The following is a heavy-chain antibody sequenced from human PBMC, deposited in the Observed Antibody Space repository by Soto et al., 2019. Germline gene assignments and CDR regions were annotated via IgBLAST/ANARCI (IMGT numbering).Heavy chain of an antibody. V-gene: IGHV1-8*01. CDR1: GYTFTSYD. CDR2: MNPNSGNT. D-gene: IGHD5-18*01. CDR3: ARVKQLWFEGLVDI. J-gene: IGHJ3*02. Sequence: ASVKVSCKASGYTFTSYDINWVRQATGQGLEWMGWMNPNSGNTGYAQKFQGRVTMTRNTSISTAYMELSSLRSEDTAVYYCARVKQLWFEGLVDIWGQGTMVTVSS.